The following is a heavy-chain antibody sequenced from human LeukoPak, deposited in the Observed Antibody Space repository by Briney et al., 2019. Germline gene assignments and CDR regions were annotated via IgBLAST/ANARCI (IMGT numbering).Heavy chain of an antibody. CDR2: IRYDGSSK. J-gene: IGHJ4*02. D-gene: IGHD3-9*01. CDR1: GFTFSSYG. CDR3: ARGKEYFDWLLRAYYFDY. V-gene: IGHV3-30*02. Sequence: RSGGSLRLSCAASGFTFSSYGMHWVRQAPGKGLEWVAFIRYDGSSKYYADSVKGRFTISRDNSKSTLYLQMNSLRAEDTAVYYCARGKEYFDWLLRAYYFDYWGQGALVTVSS.